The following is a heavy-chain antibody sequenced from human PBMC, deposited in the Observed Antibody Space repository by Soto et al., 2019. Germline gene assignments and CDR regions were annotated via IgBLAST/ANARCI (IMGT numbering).Heavy chain of an antibody. CDR1: GGSISSYY. CDR2: IYYSGST. V-gene: IGHV4-59*01. CDR3: ARARVVAATMTLLGFDP. J-gene: IGHJ5*02. D-gene: IGHD2-15*01. Sequence: KPSETLSLTCTVSGGSISSYYWSWIRQPPGKGLEWIGYIYYSGSTNYNPSLKSRVTISVDTSKNQFSLKLSSVTAADTAVYYCARARVVAATMTLLGFDPWGQGTLVTVSS.